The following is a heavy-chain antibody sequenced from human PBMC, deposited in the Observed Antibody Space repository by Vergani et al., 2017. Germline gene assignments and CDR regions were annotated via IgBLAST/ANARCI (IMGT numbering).Heavy chain of an antibody. CDR3: ARGDSSSPGGPFDY. V-gene: IGHV4-30-2*05. Sequence: QLQLQESGSGLVKPSQTLSLTCAVSGGSISSGGYSWSWIRQPPGKGLEWIGYIYHSGSTYYNPSLKSRVTISVDTSKNQFSLKLSSVTAADTAVYYCARGDSSSPGGPFDYWGQGTLVTVSS. CDR2: IYHSGST. D-gene: IGHD6-6*01. J-gene: IGHJ4*02. CDR1: GGSISSGGYS.